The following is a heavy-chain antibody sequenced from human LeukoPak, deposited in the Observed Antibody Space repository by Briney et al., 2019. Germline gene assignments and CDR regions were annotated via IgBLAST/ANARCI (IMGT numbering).Heavy chain of an antibody. D-gene: IGHD5-18*01. CDR1: GGSFSGYY. Sequence: PSETLSLTCAVYGGSFSGYYWSWIRQPPGKGLEWIGEINHSGSTNYNPSLKSRVTISVDTSKNQFSLKLSSVTAADTAVYYCARGLTALPHYFDYWGQATLVTVSS. CDR3: ARGLTALPHYFDY. J-gene: IGHJ4*02. V-gene: IGHV4-34*01. CDR2: INHSGST.